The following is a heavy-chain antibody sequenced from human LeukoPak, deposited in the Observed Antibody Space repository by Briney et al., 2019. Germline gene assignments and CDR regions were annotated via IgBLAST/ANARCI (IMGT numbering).Heavy chain of an antibody. CDR1: GFTFRSYW. J-gene: IGHJ4*02. Sequence: GGSLRLSCAASGFTFRSYWMSWVRQAPGKGLEWVSAISGSGGSTYYADSVKGRFTISRDNSKNTLYLQMNSLRAEDTAVYYCAKSRVRSRFDYWGQGTLVTASS. D-gene: IGHD1-1*01. CDR2: ISGSGGST. V-gene: IGHV3-23*01. CDR3: AKSRVRSRFDY.